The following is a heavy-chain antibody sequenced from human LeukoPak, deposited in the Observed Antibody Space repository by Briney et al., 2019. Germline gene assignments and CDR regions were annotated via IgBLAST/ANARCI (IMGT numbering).Heavy chain of an antibody. CDR2: MNPNSGNT. Sequence: ASVKVSCKASGYTFTSYDINWVRQATGQGLEWMGWMNPNSGNTGYAQKFQGRVTMTRNTSISTAYMELSSLRSEDTAVYYCARAAMVYYYYGMDVWGQGTTVTVSS. V-gene: IGHV1-8*01. CDR3: ARAAMVYYYYGMDV. J-gene: IGHJ6*02. CDR1: GYTFTSYD. D-gene: IGHD2-8*01.